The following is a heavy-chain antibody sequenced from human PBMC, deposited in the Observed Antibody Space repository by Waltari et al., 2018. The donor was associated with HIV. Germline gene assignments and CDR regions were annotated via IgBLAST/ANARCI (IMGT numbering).Heavy chain of an antibody. V-gene: IGHV3-33*01. D-gene: IGHD1-26*01. CDR1: GFSLSYFG. CDR2: LYYDGTTT. J-gene: IGHJ3*02. CDR3: ARGGRAQAFDI. Sequence: QVQLVESGGGVVQPGGSLRLSCAASGFSLSYFGMHWVRQAPGKGLEWVVVLYYDGTTTYYADSVKDRFTVSRDMSSNSLYLQMRSLKVEDTALYFCARGGRAQAFDIWGRGTMVVVSS.